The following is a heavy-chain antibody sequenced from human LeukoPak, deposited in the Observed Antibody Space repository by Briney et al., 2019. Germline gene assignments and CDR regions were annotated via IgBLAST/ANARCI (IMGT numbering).Heavy chain of an antibody. D-gene: IGHD3-22*01. CDR3: ARLVDYYDSSGPFDY. Sequence: RGESLKISCKGSGYSFTSYWIGWVRQVPGKGLEWMGIIYPGDSDTRYSPSFQGQVTISADKSISTAYLQWSSLKASDTAMYYCARLVDYYDSSGPFDYWGQGTLVTVSS. CDR1: GYSFTSYW. V-gene: IGHV5-51*01. CDR2: IYPGDSDT. J-gene: IGHJ4*02.